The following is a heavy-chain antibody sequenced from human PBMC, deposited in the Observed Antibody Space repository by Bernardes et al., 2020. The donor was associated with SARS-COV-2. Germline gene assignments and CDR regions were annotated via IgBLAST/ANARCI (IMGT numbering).Heavy chain of an antibody. V-gene: IGHV4-59*01. D-gene: IGHD1-26*01. Sequence: SETLSLTCTVSGGSISSYYWSWSRKRPGKGLEWIGYRYYSGSSNYNHSLKSRVTISVDTSKNQFSLKLSSVTAADTAVYYCARGNGSGSYQDLFPPAYYFDYWGQGTLVTVSS. CDR2: RYYSGSS. J-gene: IGHJ4*02. CDR3: ARGNGSGSYQDLFPPAYYFDY. CDR1: GGSISSYY.